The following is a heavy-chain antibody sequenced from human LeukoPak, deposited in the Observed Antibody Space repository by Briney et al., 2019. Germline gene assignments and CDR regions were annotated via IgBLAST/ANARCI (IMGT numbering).Heavy chain of an antibody. CDR1: GGTFSSYA. V-gene: IGHV7-4-1*02. J-gene: IGHJ3*02. Sequence: ASVKVSCKASGGTFSSYAISCVRQAPGQGLEWMGWINTDTGNPTYAQGFTGRFVFSLDTSVSTAYLQISSLKAEDTAVYYCARDHVDDSSGYYFGDAFDIWGQGTMVTVSS. CDR3: ARDHVDDSSGYYFGDAFDI. D-gene: IGHD3-22*01. CDR2: INTDTGNP.